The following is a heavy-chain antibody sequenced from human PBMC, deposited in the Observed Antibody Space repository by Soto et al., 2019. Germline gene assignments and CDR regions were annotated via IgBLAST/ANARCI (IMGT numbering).Heavy chain of an antibody. Sequence: GGTLSLSCAASGFTFSSYEMNWVRQGPGKGLEWLSYINSGSSTKYNSHSVKGRFTISRDNAKNSLYLQMTSLRAEDTAIYYCATKISGTTYFGSWGQGTLVTVSS. CDR3: ATKISGTTYFGS. D-gene: IGHD1-7*01. CDR2: INSGSSTK. V-gene: IGHV3-48*03. CDR1: GFTFSSYE. J-gene: IGHJ4*02.